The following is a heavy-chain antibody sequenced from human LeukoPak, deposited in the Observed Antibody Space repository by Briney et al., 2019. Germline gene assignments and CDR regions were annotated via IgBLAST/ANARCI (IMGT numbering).Heavy chain of an antibody. CDR2: INHSGST. CDR1: GGSFSGYY. V-gene: IGHV4-34*01. Sequence: PSETLSLTCAVYGGSFSGYYWSWIRQPPGKGLEWIGEINHSGSTNYNPSLKSRVTISVDTSKNQFSLRLTSVTAADTAVYYCAPIFGDYSDFDYWGQGTLVTVSS. J-gene: IGHJ4*01. CDR3: APIFGDYSDFDY. D-gene: IGHD4-17*01.